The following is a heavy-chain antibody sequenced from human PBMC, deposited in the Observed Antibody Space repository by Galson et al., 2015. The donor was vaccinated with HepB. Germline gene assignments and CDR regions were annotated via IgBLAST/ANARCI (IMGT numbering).Heavy chain of an antibody. D-gene: IGHD2-15*01. CDR1: GFSISTYT. V-gene: IGHV3-23*05. CDR2: IYGSGRST. CDR3: AKDKVVDGRWTVDY. J-gene: IGHJ4*02. Sequence: SLRLSCAASGFSISTYTMNWVRQAPGKGLEWVSAIYGSGRSTFYADSVKGRSAISKDNSKNTVYLQMNSLSVEDTALYFCAKDKVVDGRWTVDYWGQGTLVTVSS.